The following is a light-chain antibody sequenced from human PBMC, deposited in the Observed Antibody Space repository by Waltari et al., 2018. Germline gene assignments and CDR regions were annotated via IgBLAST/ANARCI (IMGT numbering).Light chain of an antibody. J-gene: IGLJ1*01. CDR2: HPS. Sequence: QSALTQPASVSGSPGQSVPIPCTGALGTSNLVSWYQQLPGTVPTLLLYHPSDRPSGTSIRFSGSRSGNTASLTISGLQSEDEADYYCCSNNEGHTHVFGTGTRVTVL. CDR3: CSNNEGHTHV. V-gene: IGLV2-23*01. CDR1: LGTSNL.